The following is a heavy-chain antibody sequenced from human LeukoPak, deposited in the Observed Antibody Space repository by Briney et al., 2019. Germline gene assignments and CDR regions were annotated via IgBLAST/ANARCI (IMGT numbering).Heavy chain of an antibody. J-gene: IGHJ4*02. CDR3: ARGGAARPDY. Sequence: GGSLRLSCAVSGFTFSYYGMNWVRQAPGKGLEWVSYISSNSRTVEYADSVKGRFTISRDNAKNSLYPQLNTLRAEDTAVYYCARGGAARPDYWGRGTLVSVSS. D-gene: IGHD6-6*01. V-gene: IGHV3-48*01. CDR2: ISSNSRTV. CDR1: GFTFSYYG.